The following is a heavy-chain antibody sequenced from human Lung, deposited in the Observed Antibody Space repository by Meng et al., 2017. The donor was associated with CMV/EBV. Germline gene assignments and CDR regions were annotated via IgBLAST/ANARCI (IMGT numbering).Heavy chain of an antibody. V-gene: IGHV3-30*02. Sequence: QVQRVESGGGVVQPGASLRISCAASGFSISGFGMYWVRQAPGRGLEWVAFIRYDGSNTNYGDPVNGRFTISRDNSKNTLYLQMKTLRNEDTAVYYCVVWGYNFGVDYWGQGTLVTVSS. J-gene: IGHJ4*02. CDR2: IRYDGSNT. D-gene: IGHD5-18*01. CDR3: VVWGYNFGVDY. CDR1: GFSISGFG.